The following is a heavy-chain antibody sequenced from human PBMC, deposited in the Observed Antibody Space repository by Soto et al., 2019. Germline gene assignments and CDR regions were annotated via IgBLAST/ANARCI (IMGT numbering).Heavy chain of an antibody. Sequence: SETLSLTCTVSGGSISSYYWSWIRQPPGKGLEWIGYIYYSGSTNYNPSLKSRVTISVDTSKNQFSLKLSSVTAADTAVYYCARARGYCSGGSCIPDYWGQGTLVTVSS. CDR3: ARARGYCSGGSCIPDY. D-gene: IGHD2-15*01. J-gene: IGHJ4*02. V-gene: IGHV4-59*01. CDR1: GGSISSYY. CDR2: IYYSGST.